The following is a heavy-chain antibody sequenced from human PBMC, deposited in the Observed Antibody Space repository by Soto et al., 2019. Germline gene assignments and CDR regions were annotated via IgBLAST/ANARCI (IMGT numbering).Heavy chain of an antibody. CDR3: ARDWYPRFDP. CDR1: GYSFSSYG. D-gene: IGHD6-13*01. J-gene: IGHJ5*02. Sequence: QVLLMQSGPEVKKPGASMKVSCKASGYSFSSYGITWVRQAPGRGLEWMGWINPSSKETKYAQRFQGRVTVTTDTSTTTAYIELRNLKYDDTAVYYCARDWYPRFDPWGPGTLVTVSS. CDR2: INPSSKET. V-gene: IGHV1-18*01.